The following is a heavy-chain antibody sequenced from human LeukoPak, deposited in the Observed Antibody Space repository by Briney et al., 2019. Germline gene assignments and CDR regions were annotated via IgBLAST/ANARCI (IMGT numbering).Heavy chain of an antibody. D-gene: IGHD3-16*01. V-gene: IGHV3-23*01. J-gene: IGHJ4*02. CDR3: AKDRDGGSNTRAKGFDY. CDR2: IGAAGGST. CDR1: GFTFSAYA. Sequence: GGSLRLSCAATGFTFSAYAMSWVRQAPGKGLEWVSAIGAAGGSTYYGDSVKGRFTISRDNSKSTLYLQMNSLRAEDTAVYYCAKDRDGGSNTRAKGFDYWGQETLVTVSS.